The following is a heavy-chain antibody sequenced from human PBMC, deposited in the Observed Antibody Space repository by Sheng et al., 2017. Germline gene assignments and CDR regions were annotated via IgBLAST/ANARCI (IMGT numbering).Heavy chain of an antibody. J-gene: IGHJ4*02. V-gene: IGHV4-30-4*07. CDR1: GGSISSGDYS. D-gene: IGHD1-26*01. Sequence: QVQLQESGPGLVKPSQTLSLTCAVSGGSISSGDYSWSWIRQTPGKGLEWVGCISNSGNDFYNPSLKSRVTISLDTSKNQFSLKLSSVTAADTAVYYCARSRELPYYFDYWGQGTLVTVSS. CDR3: ARSRELPYYFDY. CDR2: ISNSGND.